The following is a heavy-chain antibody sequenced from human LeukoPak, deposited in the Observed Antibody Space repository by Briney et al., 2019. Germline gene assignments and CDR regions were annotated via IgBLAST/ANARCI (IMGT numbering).Heavy chain of an antibody. CDR1: SGSITGYY. CDR3: ARDRAAGTLDF. J-gene: IGHJ4*02. CDR2: IQYSGTT. V-gene: IGHV4-59*01. Sequence: SETLSLTCTVSSGSITGYYWAWIRQPPGKGLEWIGYIQYSGTTEYNPSLASRASISVDTAKDQFSLNLRSVPAADTAVYYCARDRAAGTLDFWGQGTLVTVSS. D-gene: IGHD6-13*01.